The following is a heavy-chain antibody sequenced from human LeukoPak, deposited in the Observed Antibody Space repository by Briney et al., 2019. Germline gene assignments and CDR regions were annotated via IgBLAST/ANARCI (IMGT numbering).Heavy chain of an antibody. CDR1: GFTFSSYA. D-gene: IGHD6-6*01. Sequence: GGSLRLSCAASGFTFSSYAMHWVRQAPGKGLEWVAVISYDGSNKYYADSVKGRFTISRDNSKNTLYLQMNSLRAGDTAVYYCARGGAVRPDYWGQGTLVTVSS. J-gene: IGHJ4*02. V-gene: IGHV3-30*04. CDR3: ARGGAVRPDY. CDR2: ISYDGSNK.